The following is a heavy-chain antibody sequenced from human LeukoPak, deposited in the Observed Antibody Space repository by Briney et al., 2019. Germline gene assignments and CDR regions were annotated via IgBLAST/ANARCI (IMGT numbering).Heavy chain of an antibody. CDR2: IYHSGST. CDR3: ARGHYYDSSGYYNDAFDI. CDR1: GYSISSGYY. D-gene: IGHD3-22*01. Sequence: PSETLSLTCAVSGYSISSGYYWGWIRQPPGKGLEWIGSIYHSGSTYYNPSLKSRVTISVDTSKNQFSLKLSSVTAADTAVYYCARGHYYDSSGYYNDAFDIWGQGTMVTVSS. J-gene: IGHJ3*02. V-gene: IGHV4-38-2*01.